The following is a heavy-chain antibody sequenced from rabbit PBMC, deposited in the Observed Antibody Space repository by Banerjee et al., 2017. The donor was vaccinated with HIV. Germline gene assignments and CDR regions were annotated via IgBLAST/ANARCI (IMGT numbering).Heavy chain of an antibody. CDR2: IITGSGTT. CDR1: GFTISSTQW. Sequence: QEQLEESGGDLVKPGASLTLTCTASGFTISSTQWMSWVRQAPGKGLEWIGCIITGSGTTYYASWAKGRFTISKTSSTTVTLEMTSLTAADTATYFCARDFDGSIESHLNLWGPGTLVTVS. V-gene: IGHV1S45*01. J-gene: IGHJ4*01. CDR3: ARDFDGSIESHLNL. D-gene: IGHD4-2*01.